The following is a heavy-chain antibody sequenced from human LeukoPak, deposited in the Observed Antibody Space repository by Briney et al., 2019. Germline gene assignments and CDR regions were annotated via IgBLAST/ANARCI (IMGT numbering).Heavy chain of an antibody. Sequence: SETLSLTCTVSGYSISSGYYCGWIRQPPGKGLEWIGSIYHSGSTYYNPSLKSRVTISVDTSKNQFSLKLSSVTAADTAVYYCARGSTRDPSDYWGQGTLVTVSS. CDR1: GYSISSGYY. V-gene: IGHV4-38-2*02. J-gene: IGHJ4*02. CDR2: IYHSGST. CDR3: ARGSTRDPSDY.